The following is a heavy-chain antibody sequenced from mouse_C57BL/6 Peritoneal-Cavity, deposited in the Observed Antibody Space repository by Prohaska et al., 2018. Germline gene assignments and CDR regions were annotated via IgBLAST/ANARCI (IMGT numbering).Heavy chain of an antibody. V-gene: IGHV11-2*01. J-gene: IGHJ1*03. CDR3: MRYGNYWYFDV. Sequence: EVQLLEIGGGLVQPGGSRGLSCEGSGFTFSGFWMSWVRQTPGKTLEWIGDINSDGSAINYAPFIKDRFTIFRDNDKSTLYLQMSNVRSEDTATYFCMRYGNYWYFDVWGTGTTVTVSS. D-gene: IGHD2-1*01. CDR1: GFTFSGFW. CDR2: INSDGSAI.